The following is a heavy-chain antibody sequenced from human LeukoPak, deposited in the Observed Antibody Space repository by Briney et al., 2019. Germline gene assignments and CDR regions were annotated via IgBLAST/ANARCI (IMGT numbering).Heavy chain of an antibody. CDR2: IIPIFGTA. J-gene: IGHJ4*02. D-gene: IGHD6-19*01. CDR3: AGNSEIAVAGTWGFDY. CDR1: EGTFSSYA. V-gene: IGHV1-69*05. Sequence: ASVKVSCKASEGTFSSYAISWVRQAPGQGLEWMGGIIPIFGTANYAQKFQGRVTITTDESTSTAYMELSSLRSEDTAVYYCAGNSEIAVAGTWGFDYWGQGTLVTVSS.